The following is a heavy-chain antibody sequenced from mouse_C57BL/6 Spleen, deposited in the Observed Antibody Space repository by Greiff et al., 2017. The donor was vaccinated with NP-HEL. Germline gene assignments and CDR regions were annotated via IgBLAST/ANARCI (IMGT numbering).Heavy chain of an antibody. CDR1: GYTFTGYW. J-gene: IGHJ1*03. CDR2: ILPGSGST. Sequence: VMLVESGAELMKPGASVKLSCKATGYTFTGYWIEWVKQRPGHGLEWIGEILPGSGSTNSNEKFKGKATFTADTSSNTAYMQRSSLTTEDSAIYYCARRTQATFFPRYVDVWGTGTTVTVSS. CDR3: ARRTQATFFPRYVDV. D-gene: IGHD3-2*02. V-gene: IGHV1-9*01.